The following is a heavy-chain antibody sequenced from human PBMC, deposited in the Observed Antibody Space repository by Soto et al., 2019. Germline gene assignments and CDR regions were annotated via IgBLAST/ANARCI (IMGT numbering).Heavy chain of an antibody. V-gene: IGHV1-69*12. CDR2: IIPIFGTA. CDR3: ASHCGGDCYSRSPPYYYYGMDV. CDR1: GGTFSSYA. D-gene: IGHD2-21*02. J-gene: IGHJ6*02. Sequence: QVQLVQSGAEVKKPGSSVKVSCKASGGTFSSYAISWVRQAPGQGLEWMGGIIPIFGTADYAQKFQGRVTITADESTSTADMELSSLRSEDPAVYYCASHCGGDCYSRSPPYYYYGMDVWGQGTTVTVSS.